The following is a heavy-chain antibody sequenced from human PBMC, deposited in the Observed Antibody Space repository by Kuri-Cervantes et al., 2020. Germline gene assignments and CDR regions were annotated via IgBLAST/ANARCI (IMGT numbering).Heavy chain of an antibody. V-gene: IGHV1-8*01. Sequence: ASVKVSCKASGHTFTSYDINWVRQATGQGLEWMGWMNPNSGNTGYAQKFQGRVTMTRNTSISTAYMELSSLRSEDTAVYYCASLAYYYDSSGYSSGVGFDPWGQGTLVTVSS. CDR2: MNPNSGNT. J-gene: IGHJ5*01. CDR1: GHTFTSYD. CDR3: ASLAYYYDSSGYSSGVGFDP. D-gene: IGHD3-22*01.